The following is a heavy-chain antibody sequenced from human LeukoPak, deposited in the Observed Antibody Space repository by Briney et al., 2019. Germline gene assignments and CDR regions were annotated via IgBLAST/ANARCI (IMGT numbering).Heavy chain of an antibody. CDR1: GVTFSSYG. D-gene: IGHD6-6*01. CDR2: IWYDGSNK. CDR3: ARGGWSSSSTPIFYYFDY. V-gene: IGHV3-33*01. J-gene: IGHJ4*02. Sequence: GGSLRLSCAASGVTFSSYGMHWVRQAPGKGLEWVAVIWYDGSNKYYADSVKGRFTISRDNSKNTLYLQMNSLRAEDTAVYYCARGGWSSSSTPIFYYFDYWGQGTLVTVSS.